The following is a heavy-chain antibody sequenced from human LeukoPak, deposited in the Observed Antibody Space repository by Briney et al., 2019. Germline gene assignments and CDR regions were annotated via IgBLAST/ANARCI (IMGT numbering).Heavy chain of an antibody. V-gene: IGHV4-34*01. Sequence: PSETLSLTWAVYGGSFSGYYWSWIRQPPGKGLEWIGEINHSGSTNYNPSLKSRVTISVDTSKNQFSLKLSSVTAADTAVYYCARAGDYGDYVTDYWGQGTLVTVSS. CDR1: GGSFSGYY. CDR2: INHSGST. J-gene: IGHJ4*02. CDR3: ARAGDYGDYVTDY. D-gene: IGHD4-17*01.